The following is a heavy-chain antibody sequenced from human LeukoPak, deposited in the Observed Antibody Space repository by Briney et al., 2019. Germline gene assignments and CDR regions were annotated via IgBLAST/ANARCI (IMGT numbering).Heavy chain of an antibody. CDR1: GYTFTSYG. Sequence: ASVKVSCKASGYTFTSYGISWVRQAPGQGLEWMGWISAYNGNTNYAQKLQGRVTMATDTSTSTAYMELRSLRSDDTAVYYCARGGFYGSGSLDVFDIWGQGTMVTVSS. J-gene: IGHJ3*02. CDR3: ARGGFYGSGSLDVFDI. D-gene: IGHD3-10*01. CDR2: ISAYNGNT. V-gene: IGHV1-18*01.